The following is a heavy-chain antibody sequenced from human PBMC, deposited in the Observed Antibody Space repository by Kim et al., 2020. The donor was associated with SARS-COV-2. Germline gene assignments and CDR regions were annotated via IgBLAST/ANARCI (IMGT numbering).Heavy chain of an antibody. D-gene: IGHD3-3*01. CDR2: ITGSGGGT. V-gene: IGHV3-23*01. J-gene: IGHJ4*02. CDR1: GFTFSNYA. CDR3: AKERWRSPPVGARTSTPLDY. Sequence: GGSLRLSCAASGFTFSNYAMHWVRQAPGKGLEWVSLITGSGGGTYYADSVRGRFTISRDNSKNSLYIQMNSLRVEDTAVYYCAKERWRSPPVGARTSTPLDYWGQGTLVTVSS.